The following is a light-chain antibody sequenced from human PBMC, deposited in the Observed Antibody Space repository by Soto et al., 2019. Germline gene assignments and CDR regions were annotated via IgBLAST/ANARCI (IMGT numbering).Light chain of an antibody. V-gene: IGKV1-27*01. J-gene: IGKJ1*01. Sequence: DIQLTQSPSSLSASVGDRVTITCRASQDISNYLAWYQQKPGKVPNLLMYGASALRSGVPSRFSGSGSGTDFTLTISSLQPEDVATYYCQKYNSAPWMFGQGTKVEIK. CDR2: GAS. CDR3: QKYNSAPWM. CDR1: QDISNY.